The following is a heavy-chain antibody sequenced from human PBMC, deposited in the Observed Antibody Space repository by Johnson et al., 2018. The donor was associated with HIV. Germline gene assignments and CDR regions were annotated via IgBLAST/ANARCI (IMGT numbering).Heavy chain of an antibody. J-gene: IGHJ3*01. CDR2: IRYDGSHT. CDR1: GFTFSNYG. Sequence: QVQLVESGGGLVQPGRSLRLSCAASGFTFSNYGMHWVSQAPGKGLEWVAFIRYDGSHTYYADSVKGRFTISRDNSKNTLSLQMSSLRAEDTAVYYCAKVADPYCGGDCYSWLFAFDFWGHGTMVTVSS. V-gene: IGHV3-30*02. CDR3: AKVADPYCGGDCYSWLFAFDF. D-gene: IGHD2-21*02.